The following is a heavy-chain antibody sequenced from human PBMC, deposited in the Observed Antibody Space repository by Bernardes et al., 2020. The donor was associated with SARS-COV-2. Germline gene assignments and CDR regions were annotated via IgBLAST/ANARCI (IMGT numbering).Heavy chain of an antibody. CDR3: ARGSRNYYFDY. J-gene: IGHJ4*02. CDR1: GFTFSSHW. Sequence: GGSLRLSCAASGFTFSSHWMHWMRQVPGKGLVWVSRINGDGNSRNYADSVKGRFTISRDNAKNTLYLQMTSLTADDTALYYCARGSRNYYFDYWGRGTLITVSS. V-gene: IGHV3-74*01. CDR2: INGDGNSR. D-gene: IGHD2-2*01.